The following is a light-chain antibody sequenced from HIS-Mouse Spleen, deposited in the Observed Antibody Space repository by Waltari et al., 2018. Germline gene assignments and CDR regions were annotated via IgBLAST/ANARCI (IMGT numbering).Light chain of an antibody. V-gene: IGKV4-1*01. CDR3: QQYYSTPRT. CDR2: WAS. CDR1: QSGLYSSNNKNY. Sequence: DIVMTQSPDSLAVSLGERATINCKSSQSGLYSSNNKNYLAWYQQKPGQTPKLLIYWASTRESGVPDRFSGSGSGTDFTLTISSLQAEDVAVYYCQQYYSTPRTFGQGTKVEIK. J-gene: IGKJ1*01.